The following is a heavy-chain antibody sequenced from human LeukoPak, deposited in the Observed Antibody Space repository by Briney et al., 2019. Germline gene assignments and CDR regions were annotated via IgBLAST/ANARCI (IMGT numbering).Heavy chain of an antibody. Sequence: SETLSLTCTVSGGSISSYYWSWIRQPPGKGLEWIGYIYYSGSTNYNPPLKSRVTISVDTSKNQFSLKLSSVTAADTAVYYCARVYDSSGSNFDYWGQGTLVTVSS. V-gene: IGHV4-59*01. CDR1: GGSISSYY. D-gene: IGHD3-22*01. CDR2: IYYSGST. J-gene: IGHJ4*02. CDR3: ARVYDSSGSNFDY.